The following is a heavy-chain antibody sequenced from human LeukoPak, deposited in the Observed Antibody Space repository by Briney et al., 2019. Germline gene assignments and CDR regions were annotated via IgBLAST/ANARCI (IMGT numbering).Heavy chain of an antibody. CDR3: GETYYYDSSGYQIDY. CDR1: GYTFTSYG. D-gene: IGHD3-22*01. Sequence: ASVKVSCKASGYTFTSYGISWVRQAPGQGLEWMGWISAYNGNTNYAQKFQGRVTMTRDTSISTAYMELSRLRSDDTAVYYCGETYYYDSSGYQIDYWGQGTLVTVSS. J-gene: IGHJ4*02. CDR2: ISAYNGNT. V-gene: IGHV1-18*01.